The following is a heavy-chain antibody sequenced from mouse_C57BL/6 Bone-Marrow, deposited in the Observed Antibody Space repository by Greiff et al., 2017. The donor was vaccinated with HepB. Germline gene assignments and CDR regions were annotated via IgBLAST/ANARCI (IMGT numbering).Heavy chain of an antibody. J-gene: IGHJ4*01. CDR2: ISSGGSYT. V-gene: IGHV5-6*02. CDR1: GFTFSSYG. Sequence: DVMLVESGGDLVKPGGSLKLSCAASGFTFSSYGMSWVRQTPDKRLEWVATISSGGSYTYYPDSVKGRFTISRDNAKNTLYLQMSSLKSEDTAMYYCADYYAMDYWGQGTSVTVSS. CDR3: ADYYAMDY.